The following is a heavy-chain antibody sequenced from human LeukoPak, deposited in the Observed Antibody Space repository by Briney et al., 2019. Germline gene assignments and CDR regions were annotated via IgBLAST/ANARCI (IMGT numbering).Heavy chain of an antibody. CDR3: ASGYDYVAVDY. CDR2: IKQDGSEK. CDR1: GFTFSSYW. J-gene: IGHJ4*02. D-gene: IGHD5-12*01. V-gene: IGHV3-7*01. Sequence: PGGSLRLSCAASGFTFSSYWMSWVRQAPGKGLEWVANIKQDGSEKYYVDSVKGRFTISRDNAKNSLYLQMNSLRAEDTAVYYCASGYDYVAVDYWGQGTLVTVSS.